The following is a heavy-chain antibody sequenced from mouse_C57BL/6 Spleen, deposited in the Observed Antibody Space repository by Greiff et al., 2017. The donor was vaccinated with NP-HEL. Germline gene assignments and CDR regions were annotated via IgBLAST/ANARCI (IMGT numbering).Heavy chain of an antibody. D-gene: IGHD3-2*02. CDR2: IDPSDSYT. Sequence: VQLQQPGAELVMPGASVKLSCKASGYTFTSYWMHWVKQRPGQGLEWIGEIDPSDSYTNYNQKFKGKSSLTVDKSSSTAYMQLSSLTSEDSAVYYCARLLDSSGSAWFAYWGQGTLVTVSA. V-gene: IGHV1-69*01. J-gene: IGHJ3*01. CDR1: GYTFTSYW. CDR3: ARLLDSSGSAWFAY.